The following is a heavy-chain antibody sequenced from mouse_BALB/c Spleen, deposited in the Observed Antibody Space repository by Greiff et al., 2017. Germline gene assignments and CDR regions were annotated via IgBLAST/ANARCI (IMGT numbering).Heavy chain of an antibody. CDR3: ARWGPHAMDY. CDR1: GYSITSDYA. V-gene: IGHV3-2*02. J-gene: IGHJ4*01. Sequence: DVQLQESGPGLVKPSQSLSLTCTVTGYSITSDYAWNWIRQFPGNKLEWMGYISYSGSTSYNPSLKSRISITRDTSKNQFFLQLNSVTTEDTATYYCARWGPHAMDYWGQGTSVTVSS. CDR2: ISYSGST.